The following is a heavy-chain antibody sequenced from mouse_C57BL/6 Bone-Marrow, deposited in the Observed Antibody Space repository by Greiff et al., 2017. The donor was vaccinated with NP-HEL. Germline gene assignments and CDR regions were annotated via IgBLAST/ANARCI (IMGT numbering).Heavy chain of an antibody. CDR1: GFTFSSYG. CDR3: ARRGMVTSFAY. Sequence: EVQGVESGGDLVKPGGSLTLSCAASGFTFSSYGMSWVRQTPDKRLEWVATISSGGSYTYYPDSVKGRFTISRENAKNTLYLQMSSLKSEDTAMYYCARRGMVTSFAYWGQGTLVTVSA. J-gene: IGHJ3*01. D-gene: IGHD2-2*01. CDR2: ISSGGSYT. V-gene: IGHV5-6*01.